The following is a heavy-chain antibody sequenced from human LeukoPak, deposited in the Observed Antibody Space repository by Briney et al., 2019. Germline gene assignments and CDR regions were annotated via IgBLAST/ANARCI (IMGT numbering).Heavy chain of an antibody. Sequence: GGSLRLSRAASGFTVSSNYMSWVRQAPGKGLEWVSVIYSGGSTYYADSVKGRFTISRDNSKNTLYLQMNSLRAEDTAVYYCAQTYYDSSGYPNWFDPWGKGTLVTVSS. V-gene: IGHV3-53*01. CDR1: GFTVSSNY. J-gene: IGHJ5*02. D-gene: IGHD3-22*01. CDR2: IYSGGST. CDR3: AQTYYDSSGYPNWFDP.